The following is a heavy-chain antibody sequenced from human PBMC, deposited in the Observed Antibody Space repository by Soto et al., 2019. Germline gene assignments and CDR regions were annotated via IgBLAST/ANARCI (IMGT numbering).Heavy chain of an antibody. D-gene: IGHD3-10*01. CDR3: ARDRGYDAHDYYYNAMDV. Sequence: VGSLRLSCISSGFTFRTYTMNWVRQAPGKGLEWVSGIRGFSPYTFYAESVKGRFTISRDNAKNSLYLQMNSLRAEDTAVYYCARDRGYDAHDYYYNAMDVWGQWTTVTVSS. CDR1: GFTFRTYT. V-gene: IGHV3-21*01. J-gene: IGHJ6*02. CDR2: IRGFSPYT.